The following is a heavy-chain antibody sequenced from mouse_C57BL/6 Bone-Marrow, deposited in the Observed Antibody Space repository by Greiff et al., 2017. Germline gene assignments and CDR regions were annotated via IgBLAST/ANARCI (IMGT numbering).Heavy chain of an antibody. Sequence: VQLQQSGAELVRPGASVKLSCTASGFNIKDDYMHWVKQRPEQGLEWIGWIDPENGDTEYASKFQGKATITADTSSNTAYLQLSSLTSEDTAVYYCTTEGFFYYWGQGTTLTVSS. CDR1: GFNIKDDY. D-gene: IGHD3-3*01. CDR3: TTEGFFYY. CDR2: IDPENGDT. J-gene: IGHJ2*01. V-gene: IGHV14-4*01.